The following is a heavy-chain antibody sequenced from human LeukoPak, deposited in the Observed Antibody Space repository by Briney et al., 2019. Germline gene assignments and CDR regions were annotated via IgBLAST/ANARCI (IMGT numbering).Heavy chain of an antibody. V-gene: IGHV4-61*01. CDR2: IYYSGST. CDR3: AKGILTGYYPPYFDY. D-gene: IGHD3-9*01. Sequence: SETLSLTCTVSGGSVSSGSYYWSWIRQPPGKGLEWIEYIYYSGSTNYNPSLKSRVTISVDTSKNQFSLKLSSVTAADTAVYYCAKGILTGYYPPYFDYWGQGTLVTVSS. J-gene: IGHJ4*02. CDR1: GGSVSSGSYY.